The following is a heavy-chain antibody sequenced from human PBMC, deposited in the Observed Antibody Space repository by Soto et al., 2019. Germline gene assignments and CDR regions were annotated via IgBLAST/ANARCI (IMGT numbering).Heavy chain of an antibody. Sequence: GGSLRLSCAGSGSSFTLYSMTWVRQPPGKGLEWVSSISGSGDYIYYAHSMKGRFTISRDDAQSSLYLQMNSLRAEDTALYYCARVSYSGYDFFAGFLDSWGQGTLVTVSS. D-gene: IGHD5-12*01. CDR2: ISGSGDYI. V-gene: IGHV3-21*01. CDR3: ARVSYSGYDFFAGFLDS. CDR1: GSSFTLYS. J-gene: IGHJ4*02.